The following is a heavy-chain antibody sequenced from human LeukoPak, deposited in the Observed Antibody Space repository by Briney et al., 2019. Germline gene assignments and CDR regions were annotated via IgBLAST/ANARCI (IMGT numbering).Heavy chain of an antibody. V-gene: IGHV1-2*02. CDR3: AIFDFLFGEINNNWFDP. CDR2: INPNSGDT. D-gene: IGHD3-16*01. CDR1: GYTFTGYY. J-gene: IGHJ5*02. Sequence: GASVKVSCKASGYTFTGYYLHWVRQAPGQGLEWMGWINPNSGDTNHALKFQGRVTMTGDTSINTAYLQWSSLKASDTAMYYCAIFDFLFGEINNNWFDPWGQGTLVTVSS.